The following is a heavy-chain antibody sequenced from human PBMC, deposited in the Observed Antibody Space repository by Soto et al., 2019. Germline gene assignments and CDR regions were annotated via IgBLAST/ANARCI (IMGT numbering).Heavy chain of an antibody. V-gene: IGHV1-2*02. D-gene: IGHD3-22*01. CDR2: INPNSGGT. CDR3: ARVDSSGDDAFDI. Sequence: ASVKVSCKASGYTFTGYYMHWVRQAPGQGLEWMGWINPNSGGTNYAQKFQGRVTMTRDTSISTAYMELSRLRSDDTAVYYCARVDSSGDDAFDIWGQGTMVTVSS. CDR1: GYTFTGYY. J-gene: IGHJ3*02.